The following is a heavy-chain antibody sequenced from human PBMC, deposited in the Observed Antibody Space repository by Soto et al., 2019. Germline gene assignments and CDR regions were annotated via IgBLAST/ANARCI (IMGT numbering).Heavy chain of an antibody. Sequence: GGSLRLSCAASGFTFSSYSMNRVRQAPGKGLEWVSSISSSSSYIYYADSVKGRFTISRDNAKNSLYLQMNSLRAEDTAVYYCARDLGGSMDSSSWYVVDYYYGMDVWGQGTTVTVSS. D-gene: IGHD6-13*01. J-gene: IGHJ6*02. V-gene: IGHV3-21*01. CDR3: ARDLGGSMDSSSWYVVDYYYGMDV. CDR1: GFTFSSYS. CDR2: ISSSSSYI.